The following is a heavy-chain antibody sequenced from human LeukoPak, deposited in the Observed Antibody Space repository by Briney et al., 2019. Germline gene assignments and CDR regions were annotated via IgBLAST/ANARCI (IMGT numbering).Heavy chain of an antibody. D-gene: IGHD3-22*01. CDR3: ARGGVIIDY. CDR1: EFTVSSNY. J-gene: IGHJ4*02. CDR2: IYSGGST. V-gene: IGHV3-53*01. Sequence: PGGSLRLSCAASEFTVSSNYMSWVRQAPGKGLEWVSVIYSGGSTYYADSVKGRFTISRDNSKNTLYLQMNSLRAEDTAVYYCARGGVIIDYWGQGTLVTVSS.